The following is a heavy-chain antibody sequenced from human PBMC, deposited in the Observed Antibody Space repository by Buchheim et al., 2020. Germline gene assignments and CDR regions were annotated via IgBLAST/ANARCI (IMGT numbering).Heavy chain of an antibody. V-gene: IGHV1-3*04. Sequence: QVQLVQSGTEVKKPGASVRVSCKASGYTFNKYAIHWVRQAPGQRPEWMGWINTGDGKAEYSQKFQDRVTFIRDTSATTVHMELTSLTSEDTAVYSCARHGGISWSDFDYWGQGTL. CDR2: INTGDGKA. D-gene: IGHD2-15*01. CDR1: GYTFNKYA. J-gene: IGHJ4*02. CDR3: ARHGGISWSDFDY.